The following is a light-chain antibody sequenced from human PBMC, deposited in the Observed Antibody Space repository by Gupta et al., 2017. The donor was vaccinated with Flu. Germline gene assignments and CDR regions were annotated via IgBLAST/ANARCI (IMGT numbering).Light chain of an antibody. CDR1: SSDVGGYNY. Sequence: QSALPQPASVSGSPVQSVTISCTGTSSDVGGYNYVSWYQQHPGKAPKLMIYEVSKRPSGVSNRFSGSKSGNTASLTISGLQAEDEADYYCSSYTSSSTPMFGGGTKLTVV. V-gene: IGLV2-14*01. J-gene: IGLJ3*02. CDR2: EVS. CDR3: SSYTSSSTPM.